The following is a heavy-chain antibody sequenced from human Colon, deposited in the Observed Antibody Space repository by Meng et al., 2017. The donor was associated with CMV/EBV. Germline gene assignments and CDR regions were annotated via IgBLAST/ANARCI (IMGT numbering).Heavy chain of an antibody. D-gene: IGHD3-16*01. CDR2: ISPTGSDT. J-gene: IGHJ5*02. V-gene: IGHV3-11*05. Sequence: QVQLVQSGGGVVEPGGSLRLSCPASGFIFSDYYMTWIREAPGKGLEWVSYISPTGSDTNYADSVRGRFTISRDNAKNSLFLQMSSLTAEDTAVYYCVKGHTMINPWGQGTLVTVSS. CDR3: VKGHTMINP. CDR1: GFIFSDYY.